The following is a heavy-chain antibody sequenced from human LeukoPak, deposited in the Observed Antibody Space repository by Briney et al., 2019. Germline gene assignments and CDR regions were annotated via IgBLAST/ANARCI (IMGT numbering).Heavy chain of an antibody. D-gene: IGHD2-15*01. Sequence: GGSLRLSCAASGFTFSSYGMHWVRQAPGKGLEWGAVISYDGSNKYYADSVKGRFTISRDNSKNTLYLQMSSLRAEDTAVYYCAKPVPDIVVVVAAPLTEWGQGTLVTVSS. CDR2: ISYDGSNK. CDR1: GFTFSSYG. J-gene: IGHJ4*02. V-gene: IGHV3-30*18. CDR3: AKPVPDIVVVVAAPLTE.